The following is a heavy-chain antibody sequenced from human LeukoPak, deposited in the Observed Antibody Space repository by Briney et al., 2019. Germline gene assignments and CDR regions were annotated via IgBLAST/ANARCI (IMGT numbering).Heavy chain of an antibody. Sequence: ASVKVSCKASGYTFTSYGISWVRQAPGQGLEWMGWISAYNGNTNYAQKLQGRVTMTTDTSTSTAYMELRSLRSDDTAVYYCARDLESYYYYYMDVWGKGTPVTVSS. J-gene: IGHJ6*03. V-gene: IGHV1-18*01. CDR2: ISAYNGNT. CDR3: ARDLESYYYYYMDV. CDR1: GYTFTSYG.